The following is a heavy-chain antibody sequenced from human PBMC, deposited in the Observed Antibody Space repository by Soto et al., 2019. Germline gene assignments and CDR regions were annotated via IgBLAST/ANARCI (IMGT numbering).Heavy chain of an antibody. CDR1: GFTFSSYG. Sequence: QVQLVESGGGVVQPGRSLRLSCAASGFTFSSYGMHWVRQAPGKGLEWVAVISNDGSNKYYADSVKGRITISRDNSKNTLYREMNSLRAEDTAVYYCSKDSLGNFFDHWVQGTLVTVSS. CDR3: SKDSLGNFFDH. D-gene: IGHD7-27*01. V-gene: IGHV3-30*18. J-gene: IGHJ5*02. CDR2: ISNDGSNK.